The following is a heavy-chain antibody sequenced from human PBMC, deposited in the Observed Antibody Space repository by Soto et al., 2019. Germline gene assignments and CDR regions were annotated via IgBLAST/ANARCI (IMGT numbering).Heavy chain of an antibody. Sequence: QVHLVQSGAEVEKPGASVKVSCKASGYTFTDYGISWVRQAPGQGLQWMGWITAFNGNTKYAQQFQGRVTMTTDTATSTAYMELRSPESDYTAVYYCARISQSDFWSGYYYFFDYWGQGTLVTVSS. J-gene: IGHJ4*02. CDR1: GYTFTDYG. CDR3: ARISQSDFWSGYYYFFDY. V-gene: IGHV1-18*01. D-gene: IGHD3-3*01. CDR2: ITAFNGNT.